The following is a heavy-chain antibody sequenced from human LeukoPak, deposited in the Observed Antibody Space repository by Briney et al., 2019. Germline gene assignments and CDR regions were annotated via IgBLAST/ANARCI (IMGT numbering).Heavy chain of an antibody. CDR2: IYHSGST. J-gene: IGHJ4*02. CDR3: ARVIAGRGYYDFWSGYPESFDY. CDR1: GGSISSSNW. Sequence: PLGTLSLTCAVSGGSISSSNWWSWVRQPPGKGLEWIGEIYHSGSTNYNPSLKSRVTISVDKSKNQFSLKLSSVTAADTAVYYCARVIAGRGYYDFWSGYPESFDYWGQGTLVTVSS. D-gene: IGHD3-3*01. V-gene: IGHV4-4*02.